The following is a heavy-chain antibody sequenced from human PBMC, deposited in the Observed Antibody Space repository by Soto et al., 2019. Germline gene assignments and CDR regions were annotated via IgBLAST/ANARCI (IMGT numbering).Heavy chain of an antibody. CDR3: ARAHKPTRQQSLARYDAFDI. V-gene: IGHV1-2*02. CDR2: INPNSGGT. Sequence: GASVKVSCKASGYTFTGYYMHWVRQAPGQGLEWMGWINPNSGGTNYAQKFQGRVTMTRDTSISTAYMELSRLRSEDTAVYYCARAHKPTRQQSLARYDAFDIWGQGTLVTVSS. CDR1: GYTFTGYY. J-gene: IGHJ3*02. D-gene: IGHD6-19*01.